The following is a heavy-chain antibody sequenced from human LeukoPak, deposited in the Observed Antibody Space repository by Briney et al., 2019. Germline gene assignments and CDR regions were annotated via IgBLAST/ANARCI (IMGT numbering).Heavy chain of an antibody. CDR1: GYTFTGYY. CDR2: INPNSGGT. CDR3: ARGGSGYDWGGTDY. Sequence: GASVKVSCKASGYTFTGYYMHWVRQAPGQGLEWMGWINPNSGGTNYAQKFQGRVTMTRDTSISTAYMELSSLRSEDTAVYYCARGGSGYDWGGTDYWGQGTLVTVSS. V-gene: IGHV1-2*02. D-gene: IGHD5-12*01. J-gene: IGHJ4*02.